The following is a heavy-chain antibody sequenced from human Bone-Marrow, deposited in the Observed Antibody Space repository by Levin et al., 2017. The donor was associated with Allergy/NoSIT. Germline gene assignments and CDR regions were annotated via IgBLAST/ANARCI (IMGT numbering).Heavy chain of an antibody. CDR2: ISGSGGST. V-gene: IGHV3-23*01. Sequence: PGGSLRLSCAASGFTFSSYAMSWVRQAPGKGLEWVSAISGSGGSTYYADSVKGRFTISRDNSKNTLYLQMNSLRAEDTAVYYCAKGELLLWFGGIDYWGQGTLVTVSS. D-gene: IGHD3-10*01. J-gene: IGHJ4*02. CDR3: AKGELLLWFGGIDY. CDR1: GFTFSSYA.